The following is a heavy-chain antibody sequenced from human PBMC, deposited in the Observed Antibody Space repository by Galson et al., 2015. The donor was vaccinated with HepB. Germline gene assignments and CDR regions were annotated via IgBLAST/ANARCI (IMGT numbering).Heavy chain of an antibody. CDR2: IYKGGST. CDR1: GFIVGRNS. CDR3: AKVSDGDFFEY. V-gene: IGHV3-53*01. D-gene: IGHD4-17*01. J-gene: IGHJ4*02. Sequence: SLRLSCAASGFIVGRNSMGWVRQAPGKGLEWVSNIYKGGSTYYTETVRGRFTISRDNSKNTLYLQMDSLRAEDTAMYYCAKVSDGDFFEYWGQGTLVTVSS.